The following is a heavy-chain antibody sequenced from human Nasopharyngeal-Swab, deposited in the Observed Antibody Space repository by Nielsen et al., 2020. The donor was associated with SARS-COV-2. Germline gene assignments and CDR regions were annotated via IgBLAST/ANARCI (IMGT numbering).Heavy chain of an antibody. CDR1: GYSFSNYW. D-gene: IGHD3-10*01. V-gene: IGHV5-51*01. J-gene: IGHJ5*02. CDR2: IYPGDSDT. Sequence: KVSCKGSGYSFSNYWIAWVRQMPGKGLEWMGIIYPGDSDTRYSPSFQGQVTISADKSISTVYLQWSSLKASDTAMYYCAKTYYYGSGRTIWFDPWGQGTFVTDSS. CDR3: AKTYYYGSGRTIWFDP.